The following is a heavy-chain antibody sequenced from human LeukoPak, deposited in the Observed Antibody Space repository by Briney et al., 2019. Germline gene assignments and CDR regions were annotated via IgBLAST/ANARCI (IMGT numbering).Heavy chain of an antibody. CDR1: GGSFSGYY. CDR3: ARGRGRGYSYGFYYFDY. D-gene: IGHD5-18*01. J-gene: IGHJ4*02. V-gene: IGHV4-34*01. CDR2: INHSGST. Sequence: SETLSLTCAVYGGSFSGYYWSWVRQPPGKGLEWIGEINHSGSTNYNPSLKSRVTISVDTSKNQFSLKLSSVTAADTAVYYCARGRGRGYSYGFYYFDYWGQGTLGTVS.